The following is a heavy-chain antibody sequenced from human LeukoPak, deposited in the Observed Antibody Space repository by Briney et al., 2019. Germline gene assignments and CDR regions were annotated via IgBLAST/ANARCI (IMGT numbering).Heavy chain of an antibody. J-gene: IGHJ4*02. V-gene: IGHV3-53*01. CDR3: ARGRFYYYDTTPL. Sequence: GGSLRLSCAVSGYNFRDHWMDWVRQAPGKGLEWVSVIYSGGSTYYADSVKGRFTISRDNSKNTLYLQMNSLRAEDTAVYYCARGRFYYYDTTPLWGQGTLVTVSS. D-gene: IGHD3-22*01. CDR1: GYNFRDHW. CDR2: IYSGGST.